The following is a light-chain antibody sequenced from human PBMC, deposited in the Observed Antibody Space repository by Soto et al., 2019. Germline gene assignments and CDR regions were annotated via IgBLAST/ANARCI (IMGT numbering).Light chain of an antibody. CDR3: CSYAGRYTYV. CDR1: SSDVGGYNY. V-gene: IGLV2-11*01. J-gene: IGLJ1*01. CDR2: DVN. Sequence: QSALTQPRSVSGSPGQPVAISCTGTSSDVGGYNYVSWYQQHPGKAPKVMIFDVNKRPSGVPDRFSGSKSGNTASLTISGLQAEDEADYYCCSYAGRYTYVFGSGTKLTVL.